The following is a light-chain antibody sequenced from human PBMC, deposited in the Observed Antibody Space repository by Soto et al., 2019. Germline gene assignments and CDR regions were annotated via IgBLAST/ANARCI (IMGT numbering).Light chain of an antibody. V-gene: IGLV2-23*01. J-gene: IGLJ1*01. CDR3: CSYAGSSTFV. Sequence: LTNAAYGYSVDVDWSTIINKRTSSDVGSYNLVSWYQQHPGKAPKLMIYEGSKRPSGVSNRFSGSKSGNTASLTISGLQAEDEADYYCCSYAGSSTFVFGTGTKVTVL. CDR2: EGS. CDR1: SSDVGSYNL.